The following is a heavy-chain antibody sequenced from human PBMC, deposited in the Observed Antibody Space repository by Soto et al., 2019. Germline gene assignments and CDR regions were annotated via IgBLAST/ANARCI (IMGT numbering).Heavy chain of an antibody. V-gene: IGHV4-4*07. CDR1: GASMNSYH. CDR2: IHSTGST. D-gene: IGHD6-13*01. Sequence: SETLSLTCTVSGASMNSYHWSWIRQPAGKGLEWIGHIHSTGSTNYNPSLKSRVTMSVDTSKNQLSLRLMYLTAEDTAVYYCARDRGVAAAGITWFDPWGQGSLVTVSS. CDR3: ARDRGVAAAGITWFDP. J-gene: IGHJ5*02.